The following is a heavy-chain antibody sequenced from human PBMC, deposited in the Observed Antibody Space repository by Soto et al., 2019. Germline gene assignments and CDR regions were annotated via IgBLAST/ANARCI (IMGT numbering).Heavy chain of an antibody. CDR3: AREILEYSSSHGRAYYYYYGMDV. CDR1: GGTFSSYA. V-gene: IGHV1-69*06. CDR2: IIPIFGTA. D-gene: IGHD6-6*01. Sequence: SVKVSCKASGGTFSSYAISWVRQAPGQGLEWMGGIIPIFGTANYAQKFQGRVTITADKSTSTAYMELSSLRSEDTAVYYCAREILEYSSSHGRAYYYYYGMDVWGQGTTVTVSS. J-gene: IGHJ6*02.